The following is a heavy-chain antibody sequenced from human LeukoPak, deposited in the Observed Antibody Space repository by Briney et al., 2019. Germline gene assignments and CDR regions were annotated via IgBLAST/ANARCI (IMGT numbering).Heavy chain of an antibody. CDR1: GFSFSSYA. Sequence: GGSLRLSCAASGFSFSSYAMSWVRQAPGKGLEWVAAISTSGESTYYADSVKGRFAISRDNSQNTLFLQMNSLRAEDTAVYYCASGRTPKVAGLEGSWGQGTLVTVSS. CDR3: ASGRTPKVAGLEGS. CDR2: ISTSGEST. D-gene: IGHD6-19*01. V-gene: IGHV3-23*01. J-gene: IGHJ5*02.